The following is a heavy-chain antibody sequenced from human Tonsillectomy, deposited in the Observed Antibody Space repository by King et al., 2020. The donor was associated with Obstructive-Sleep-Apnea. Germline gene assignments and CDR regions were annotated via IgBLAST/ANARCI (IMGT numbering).Heavy chain of an antibody. CDR2: ISPNSGAT. D-gene: IGHD3-10*01. J-gene: IGHJ4*02. V-gene: IGHV1-2*02. CDR3: ARDMSAYDSTSPAY. Sequence: QLVQSGTEVKKPGASVKVSCKASGYTFTGYYIHWVRRAPGQGLEWMGWISPNSGATTYAQKFQDRVTMTRDTSIITAYLDLSRLRSDDTAIYYCARDMSAYDSTSPAYWGQGTLVTVSS. CDR1: GYTFTGYY.